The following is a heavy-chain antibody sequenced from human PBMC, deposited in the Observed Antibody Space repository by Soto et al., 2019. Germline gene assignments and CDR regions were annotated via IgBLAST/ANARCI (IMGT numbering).Heavy chain of an antibody. CDR3: ARLEGLATISYYFDY. Sequence: QLQLQESGPGLVKPSETLSLTCSVSGDSINSDNYYWGWIRQPPGKGLEWIGSIYYRWNTYYNPSLKTRVNISLDKSKSQFSLKLNSVTAADSAVYFCARLEGLATISYYFDYWGQGTLVTVSS. V-gene: IGHV4-39*01. D-gene: IGHD3-9*01. CDR2: IYYRWNT. J-gene: IGHJ4*02. CDR1: GDSINSDNYY.